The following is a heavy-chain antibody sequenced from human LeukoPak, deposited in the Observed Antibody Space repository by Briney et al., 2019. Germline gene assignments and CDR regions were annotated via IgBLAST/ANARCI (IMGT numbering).Heavy chain of an antibody. CDR1: GYTFTGYY. CDR2: INPNSGGT. Sequence: ASVKVSCKASGYTFTGYYMHWVRQAPGQGLEWMEWINPNSGGTNYAQKFQGRVTMTRDTSISTAYMELSRLRSDDTAVYYCASSLAIAAQADYWGQGTLVTVSS. V-gene: IGHV1-2*02. CDR3: ASSLAIAAQADY. D-gene: IGHD6-6*01. J-gene: IGHJ4*02.